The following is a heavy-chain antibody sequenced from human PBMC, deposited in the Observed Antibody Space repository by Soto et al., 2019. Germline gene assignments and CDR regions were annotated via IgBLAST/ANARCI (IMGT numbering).Heavy chain of an antibody. Sequence: GASVKVSCKASGGTFSSYTISWARQAPGQGLEWMGRIIPILGIANYAQKFQGRVTITADKSTSTAYMELSSLRSEDTAVYYCARDQRDYYGSGSYYGYYYYGMDVWGQGTTVTVSS. D-gene: IGHD3-10*01. CDR3: ARDQRDYYGSGSYYGYYYYGMDV. CDR2: IIPILGIA. J-gene: IGHJ6*02. V-gene: IGHV1-69*04. CDR1: GGTFSSYT.